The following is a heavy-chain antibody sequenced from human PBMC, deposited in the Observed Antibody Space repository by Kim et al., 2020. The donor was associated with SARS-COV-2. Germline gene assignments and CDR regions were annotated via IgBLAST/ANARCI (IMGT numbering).Heavy chain of an antibody. J-gene: IGHJ6*02. V-gene: IGHV3-30*04. CDR2: ISYDGSNK. D-gene: IGHD6-13*01. CDR3: ARDWDPSSWYWDSSGPLYYYGMDV. Sequence: GGSLRLSCAASGFTFSSYAMHWVRQAPGKGLEWVAVISYDGSNKYYADSVKGRFTISRDNSKNTLYLQMNSLRAEDTAVYYCARDWDPSSWYWDSSGPLYYYGMDVWGQGTTVTVSS. CDR1: GFTFSSYA.